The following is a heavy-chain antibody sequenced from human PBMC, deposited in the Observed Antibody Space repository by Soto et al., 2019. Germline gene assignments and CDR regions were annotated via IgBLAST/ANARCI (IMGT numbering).Heavy chain of an antibody. CDR3: ARGVGYYYYYYMDV. J-gene: IGHJ6*03. CDR1: GYTFTGYY. CDR2: INPNSGGT. D-gene: IGHD2-15*01. V-gene: IGHV1-2*04. Sequence: ASVKVSCTASGYTFTGYYMHWVRQAPGQGLEWMGWINPNSGGTNYAQKFQGWVTMTRDTSISTAYMELSRLRSDDTAVYYCARGVGYYYYYYMDVWGKGTTVTVSS.